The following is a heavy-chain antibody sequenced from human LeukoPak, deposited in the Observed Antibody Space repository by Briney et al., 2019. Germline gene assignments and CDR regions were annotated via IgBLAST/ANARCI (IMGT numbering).Heavy chain of an antibody. J-gene: IGHJ4*02. D-gene: IGHD1-20*01. CDR3: ARDGDPYNWNDPTFDY. CDR2: ISSSGSTI. V-gene: IGHV3-11*01. CDR1: GFTFSDYY. Sequence: GGSLRLSYAASGFTFSDYYMSWIRQAPGKGLEWVSYISSSGSTIYYADSVKGRFTISRDNAKNSLYLQMNSLRAEDTAVYYCARDGDPYNWNDPTFDYWGQGTLVTVSS.